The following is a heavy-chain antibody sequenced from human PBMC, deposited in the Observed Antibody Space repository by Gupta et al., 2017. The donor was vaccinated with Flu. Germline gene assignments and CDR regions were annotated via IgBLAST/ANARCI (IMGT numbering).Heavy chain of an antibody. CDR1: GFTFRHSF. J-gene: IGHJ3*02. D-gene: IGHD3-10*01. Sequence: EVLLVESVGGLVKPGGSLRLSCGAPGFTFRHSFMICVRQAPGQVQNWFSSIGSSASYINYADSVKGRFTISRDNAENSLYLQMNSLRAEDTAVYFCARMGVYDSVDMWGQGTMVTVSS. CDR2: IGSSASYI. V-gene: IGHV3-21*02. CDR3: ARMGVYDSVDM.